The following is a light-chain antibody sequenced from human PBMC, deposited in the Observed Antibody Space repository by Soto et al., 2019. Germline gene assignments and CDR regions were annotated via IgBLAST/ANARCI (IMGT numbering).Light chain of an antibody. Sequence: QSVLTQPPSVSAAPGQRVTISCSGSISNIGNNYVSWYQQQLPGTSPKLVIFDNNKRPSGIPDRFSGSKSGTSGTLVITGLQTGDEADYYCVTWDSNLSAVVFGGGTKLNVL. V-gene: IGLV1-51*01. CDR3: VTWDSNLSAVV. CDR2: DNN. J-gene: IGLJ3*02. CDR1: ISNIGNNY.